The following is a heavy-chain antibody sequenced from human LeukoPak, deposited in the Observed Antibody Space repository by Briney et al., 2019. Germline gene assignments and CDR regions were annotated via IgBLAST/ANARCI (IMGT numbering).Heavy chain of an antibody. J-gene: IGHJ4*02. CDR2: ISYDGSNK. Sequence: GGSLRLSCAASGFTFSNYGMHWVRQAPGKGLEWVAVISYDGSNKYYADSVKGRFTISRDNAKNSLYLQMNSLRAEDTAVYYCAREGTSWYPYNYWGQGTLVTVSS. CDR1: GFTFSNYG. CDR3: AREGTSWYPYNY. V-gene: IGHV3-30*03. D-gene: IGHD6-13*01.